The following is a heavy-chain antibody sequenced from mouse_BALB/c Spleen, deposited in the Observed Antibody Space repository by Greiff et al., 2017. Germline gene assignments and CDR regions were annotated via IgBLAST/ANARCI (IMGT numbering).Heavy chain of an antibody. V-gene: IGHV1S29*02. CDR3: ARESTMITPFDY. D-gene: IGHD2-4*01. CDR1: GYTFTDYN. CDR2: IYPYNGGT. Sequence: VQLQQSGPELVKPGASVKISCKASGYTFTDYNMHWVKQSHGKSLEWIGYIYPYNGGTGYNQKFKSKATLTVDNSSSTAYMELRSLTSEDSAVYYCARESTMITPFDYWGQGTTLTVSS. J-gene: IGHJ2*01.